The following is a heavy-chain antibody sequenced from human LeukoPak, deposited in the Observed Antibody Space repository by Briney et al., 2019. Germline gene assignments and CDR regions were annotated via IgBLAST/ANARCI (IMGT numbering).Heavy chain of an antibody. D-gene: IGHD3-22*01. V-gene: IGHV6-1*01. CDR2: TYYRSKWYN. CDR3: ASYYYDSSGYLVSGAFDI. CDR1: GDSVSSNSAA. J-gene: IGHJ3*02. Sequence: SQTLSLTCAISGDSVSSNSAAWNWIRQSPSRGLEWLGRTYYRSKWYNDYAVSVKSRITINPDTSKNQFSLKLSSVTAADTAVYYCASYYYDSSGYLVSGAFDIWGQGTMVTVSS.